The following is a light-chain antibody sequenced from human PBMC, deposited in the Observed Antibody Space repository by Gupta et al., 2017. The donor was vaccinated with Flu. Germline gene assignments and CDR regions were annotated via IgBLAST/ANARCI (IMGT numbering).Light chain of an antibody. CDR3: QAWDRTPYV. CDR1: NLGEKH. J-gene: IGLJ1*01. CDR2: QDV. Sequence: SHVLTQPPSVAVSPGQPASITCSGDNLGEKHVHWYQQKPAQSPVLVIYQDVRRPSGISERFSGSNSCNTATLTIRGTEAADEAYYECQAWDRTPYVFGTGTTVIVL. V-gene: IGLV3-1*01.